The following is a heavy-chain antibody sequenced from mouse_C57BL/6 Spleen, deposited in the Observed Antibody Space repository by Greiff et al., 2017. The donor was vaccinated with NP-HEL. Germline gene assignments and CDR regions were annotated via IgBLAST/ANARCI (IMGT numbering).Heavy chain of an antibody. CDR2: ISSGSSTI. CDR3: ARGDGSSSAWFAY. D-gene: IGHD1-1*01. Sequence: EVKLVESGGGLVKPGGSLKLSCAASGFTFSDYGMHWVRQAPEKGLEWVAYISSGSSTIYYADTVKGRFTISRDNAKNTLFLQMTSLRSEDTAMYYCARGDGSSSAWFAYWGQGTLVTVSA. CDR1: GFTFSDYG. V-gene: IGHV5-17*01. J-gene: IGHJ3*01.